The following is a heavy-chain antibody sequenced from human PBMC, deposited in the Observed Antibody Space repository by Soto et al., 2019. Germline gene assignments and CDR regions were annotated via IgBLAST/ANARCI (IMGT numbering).Heavy chain of an antibody. CDR3: AREYYYGSGANYGMDV. Sequence: SETLSLTCTVSGGSISSGGYYWSWIRQHPGKGPEWIGYIYYSGSTYYNPSLKSRVTISGDTSKNQFSLKLSSVTAADTAVYYCAREYYYGSGANYGMDVWGQGTTVTVSS. CDR2: IYYSGST. CDR1: GGSISSGGYY. J-gene: IGHJ6*02. V-gene: IGHV4-31*03. D-gene: IGHD3-10*01.